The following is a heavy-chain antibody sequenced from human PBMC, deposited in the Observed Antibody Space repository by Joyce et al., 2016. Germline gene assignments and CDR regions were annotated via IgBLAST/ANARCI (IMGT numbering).Heavy chain of an antibody. Sequence: QVHLVQSGTEVKKPGASVKVSCKASGYTFTYYNMHWVRQVPGQGLEWMGWLNPNSGGTNYEQKFQGRVTMTRDTSIRTAYMELSRLRPDDTAVYYCARDRGYCSGGSCRSPGYYYYGMGVWGQGTTVTVSS. V-gene: IGHV1-2*02. D-gene: IGHD2-15*01. CDR1: GYTFTYYN. J-gene: IGHJ6*02. CDR3: ARDRGYCSGGSCRSPGYYYYGMGV. CDR2: LNPNSGGT.